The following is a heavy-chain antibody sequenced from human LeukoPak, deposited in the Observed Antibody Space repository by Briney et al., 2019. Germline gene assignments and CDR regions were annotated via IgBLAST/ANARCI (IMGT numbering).Heavy chain of an antibody. D-gene: IGHD3-3*01. V-gene: IGHV4-34*01. CDR1: GGSFSDYS. CDR3: ARGWGYHYDFWSGYHEFDY. CDR2: INHSGST. Sequence: SETLSLTCAVYGGSFSDYSWSWIRQPPGKGLEWIGEINHSGSTNYNPSLKSRVTISVDTSKNQFSLKLSSVTAADTAVYYCARGWGYHYDFWSGYHEFDYWGQGTLVTVSS. J-gene: IGHJ4*02.